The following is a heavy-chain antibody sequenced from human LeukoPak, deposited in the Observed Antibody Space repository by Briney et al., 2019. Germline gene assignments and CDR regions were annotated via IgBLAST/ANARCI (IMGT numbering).Heavy chain of an antibody. CDR1: GFTFDDYA. Sequence: PGRSLRLSCAASGFTFDDYAMHWVRQAPGKGLEWVSGISRNSGSIGYADSVKGRFTISRDNAKNSLYLQMNSLRAEDTALYYCTRVGATHFDYWGQGTLVTVSS. CDR2: ISRNSGSI. D-gene: IGHD1-26*01. CDR3: TRVGATHFDY. V-gene: IGHV3-9*01. J-gene: IGHJ4*02.